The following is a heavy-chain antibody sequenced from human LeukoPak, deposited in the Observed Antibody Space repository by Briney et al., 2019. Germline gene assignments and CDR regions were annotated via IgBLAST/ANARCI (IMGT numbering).Heavy chain of an antibody. V-gene: IGHV3-66*01. CDR1: GFTVSSYY. D-gene: IGHD2-15*01. CDR2: IYSGDHT. CDR3: ARDRGLGYCNGDDCYRAAFDI. Sequence: GGSLRLSCAASGFTVSSYYMSWVRQAPGKGLEGVSVIYSGDHTYYADSVKGRFTISRDSSKNALCLQMNSLRAEDTAIYYCARDRGLGYCNGDDCYRAAFDIWGQGTVVTVSS. J-gene: IGHJ3*02.